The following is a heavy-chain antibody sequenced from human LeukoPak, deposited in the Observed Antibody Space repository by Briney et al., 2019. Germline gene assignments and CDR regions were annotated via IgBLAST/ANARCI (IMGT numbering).Heavy chain of an antibody. V-gene: IGHV3-11*01. J-gene: IGHJ4*02. D-gene: IGHD3-22*01. CDR2: ISSSGSTI. CDR3: ARVGYDSSGYSPWFDY. CDR1: GFTFSDYY. Sequence: GGSLRLSCAASGFTFSDYYMSWIRQAPGKGLEWVSYISSSGSTIYYADSVKGRFTISRDNAKNLLYLQMNSLRAEDTAVYYCARVGYDSSGYSPWFDYWGQGTLVTVSS.